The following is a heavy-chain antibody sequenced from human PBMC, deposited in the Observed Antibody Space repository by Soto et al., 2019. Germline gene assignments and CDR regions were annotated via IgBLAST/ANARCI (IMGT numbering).Heavy chain of an antibody. J-gene: IGHJ4*02. Sequence: GGSLRLSCAASGFTFSSYEMNWVRQAPGKGLEWVSYISSSGSTIYYADSVKGRFTISRDNAKNSLYLQMNSLRAEDTAVYYCERLAAAGTGEFDYWGQGTLVTVSS. CDR2: ISSSGSTI. CDR1: GFTFSSYE. D-gene: IGHD6-13*01. CDR3: ERLAAAGTGEFDY. V-gene: IGHV3-48*03.